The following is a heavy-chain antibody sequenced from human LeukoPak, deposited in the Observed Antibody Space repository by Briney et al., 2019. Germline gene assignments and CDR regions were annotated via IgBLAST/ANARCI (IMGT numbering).Heavy chain of an antibody. Sequence: GGSLRLSCAASGFTFSSYGMHWVRQAPGKGLEWVAVISYDGSNKYYTDSVKGRFTISRDNSKNTLYLQMNSLRAEDTAVYYCAKEPRLPVAGIYWGQGTLVTVSS. J-gene: IGHJ4*02. CDR1: GFTFSSYG. V-gene: IGHV3-30*18. CDR2: ISYDGSNK. CDR3: AKEPRLPVAGIY. D-gene: IGHD6-19*01.